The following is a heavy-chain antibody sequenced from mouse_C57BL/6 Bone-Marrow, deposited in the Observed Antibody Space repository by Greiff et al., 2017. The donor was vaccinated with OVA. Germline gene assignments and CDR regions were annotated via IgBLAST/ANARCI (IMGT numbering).Heavy chain of an antibody. V-gene: IGHV5-6*02. Sequence: EVKVVESGGDLVKPGGSLKLSCAASGFTFSSYGMSWVRQTPDKRLEWVATIGSGGSYTYYPDSVKGRFTISRDNAKNTLYLQMSSLKSEDTAMYCCARRPIYYGYDGWFAYWGQGTLVTVSA. CDR2: IGSGGSYT. CDR3: ARRPIYYGYDGWFAY. J-gene: IGHJ3*01. D-gene: IGHD2-2*01. CDR1: GFTFSSYG.